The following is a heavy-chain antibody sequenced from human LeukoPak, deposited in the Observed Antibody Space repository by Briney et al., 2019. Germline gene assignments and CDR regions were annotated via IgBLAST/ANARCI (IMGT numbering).Heavy chain of an antibody. CDR2: ISGSGDNT. V-gene: IGHV3-23*01. J-gene: IGHJ3*02. D-gene: IGHD6-13*01. CDR1: GFTFSSYG. CDR3: AKVGGYSSSWYGTAI. Sequence: GGSLRLSCAASGFTFSSYGMSWVRQAPGKGLEWVSAISGSGDNTDYADSVKGRFTISRDNSKNTLYLQMNSLRAEDTAVYYCAKVGGYSSSWYGTAIWGQGTMVTVSS.